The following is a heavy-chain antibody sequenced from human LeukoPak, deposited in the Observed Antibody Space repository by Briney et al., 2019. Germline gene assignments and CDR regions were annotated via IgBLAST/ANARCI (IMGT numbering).Heavy chain of an antibody. Sequence: SETLSLTCAVSGGSFIGSHWNWIRQPPGKGLEWIAEINHSGNTNYNPSLKSRVTISVDTSKNQFSLKLRSVTAADTAVYYCARDPTTVVTLPYYFDDWGQGTLVTVSS. CDR2: INHSGNT. CDR1: GGSFIGSH. D-gene: IGHD4-23*01. V-gene: IGHV4-34*01. J-gene: IGHJ4*02. CDR3: ARDPTTVVTLPYYFDD.